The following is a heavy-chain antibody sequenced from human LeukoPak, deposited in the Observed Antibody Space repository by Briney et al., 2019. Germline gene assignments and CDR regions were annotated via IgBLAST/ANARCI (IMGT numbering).Heavy chain of an antibody. J-gene: IGHJ6*03. Sequence: SETLSLTCTVSGGSISSSSYYWGWIRQPPGKGLEWIGSIYYSGSTNYNPSLKSRVTMSVDTSKNQFSLKLSSVTAADTAVYYCARGSFGGVTKDYYYMDVWGKGTTVTISS. CDR3: ARGSFGGVTKDYYYMDV. V-gene: IGHV4-39*07. CDR2: IYYSGST. CDR1: GGSISSSSYY. D-gene: IGHD3-16*01.